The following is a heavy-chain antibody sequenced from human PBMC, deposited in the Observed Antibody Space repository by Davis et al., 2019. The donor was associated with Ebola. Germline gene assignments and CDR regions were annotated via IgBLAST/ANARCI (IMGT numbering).Heavy chain of an antibody. CDR1: GFSFSTYS. D-gene: IGHD1-26*01. J-gene: IGHJ6*02. Sequence: GESLKISCAGSGFSFSTYSINWVRQAPGKGLEWVSSISGSTAHMFYADSVKGRFTISRDNSKNTLYLQMNSLRAEDTAVYYCAKSLNSGSYFRVGTYGMDVWGQGTTVTVSS. V-gene: IGHV3-21*04. CDR2: ISGSTAHM. CDR3: AKSLNSGSYFRVGTYGMDV.